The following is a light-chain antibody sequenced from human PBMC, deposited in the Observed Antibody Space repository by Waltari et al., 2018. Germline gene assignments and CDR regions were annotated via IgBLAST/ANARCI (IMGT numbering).Light chain of an antibody. CDR2: QDS. V-gene: IGLV3-1*01. J-gene: IGLJ2*01. CDR3: QAWDSSTVE. Sequence: SYELTQPPSVSVSPGQTASITCSGDKLGDKYACWYQQKQGPSPVLVIYQDSKRPSGIPERFSGSNSGNTATLTISGTQAMDEADYYCQAWDSSTVEFGGGTKLTVL. CDR1: KLGDKY.